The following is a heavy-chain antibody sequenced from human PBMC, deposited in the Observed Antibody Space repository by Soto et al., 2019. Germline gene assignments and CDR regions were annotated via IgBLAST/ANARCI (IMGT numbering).Heavy chain of an antibody. CDR2: ISYDGSNK. Sequence: QVQLVESGGGVVQPGRSLRLSCAASGFTFSSYGMHWVRQAPGKGLEWVAIISYDGSNKYYADSVKGRFTISRDNSKNTLYMQMNSRRAEDTAVYYCAKDLRPLVVAAPFDYWGQGTLVTVSS. CDR3: AKDLRPLVVAAPFDY. D-gene: IGHD2-15*01. J-gene: IGHJ4*02. CDR1: GFTFSSYG. V-gene: IGHV3-30*18.